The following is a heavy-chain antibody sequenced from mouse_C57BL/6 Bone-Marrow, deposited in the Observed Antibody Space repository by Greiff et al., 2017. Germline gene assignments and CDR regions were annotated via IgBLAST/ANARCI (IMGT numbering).Heavy chain of an antibody. Sequence: EVKLVESGGGLVQPGGSLKLSCAASGFTFSDYYMYWVRQTPEKRLEWVAYISNGGGSTYYPDTVKGRFTISRDNAKNTLYLQMSRLKSEDTAMYYCARHNWKGNYFDYWGQGPTLTVSS. D-gene: IGHD4-1*01. CDR2: ISNGGGST. CDR1: GFTFSDYY. J-gene: IGHJ2*01. CDR3: ARHNWKGNYFDY. V-gene: IGHV5-12*01.